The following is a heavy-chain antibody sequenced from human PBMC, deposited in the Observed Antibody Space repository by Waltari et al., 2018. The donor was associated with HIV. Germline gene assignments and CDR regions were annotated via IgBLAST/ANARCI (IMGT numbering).Heavy chain of an antibody. CDR1: GDSVSSGSYY. V-gene: IGHV4-61*03. CDR3: ASIVASAGLRFDR. J-gene: IGHJ5*02. Sequence: QVQLQESGPGLVKPSETLSLTYSVSGDSVSSGSYYWSWMRQPPGKGLEWIGNIDYTGRANYNPSLKTRVTISVDTSKNHFSLKLTSVTAGDTAIYYCASIVASAGLRFDRWGQGSLVTVSS. CDR2: IDYTGRA. D-gene: IGHD2-21*01.